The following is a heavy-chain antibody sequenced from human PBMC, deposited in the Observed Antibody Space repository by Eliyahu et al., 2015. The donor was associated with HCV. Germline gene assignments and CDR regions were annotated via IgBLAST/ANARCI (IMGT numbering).Heavy chain of an antibody. Sequence: QVQLQESGPGLVKPSQTLSLTCTVSGDSISSSNYYWSWVRQPAGKGLEWIGRIYTNGITNYNPSLKSRVTISIDTSKNQFSLNLNSVTAADTAVYYCARDERGYSFSYCMDVWGKGTTVTVSS. V-gene: IGHV4-61*02. CDR1: GDSISSSNYY. J-gene: IGHJ6*03. CDR2: IYTNGIT. CDR3: ARDERGYSFSYCMDV. D-gene: IGHD5-18*01.